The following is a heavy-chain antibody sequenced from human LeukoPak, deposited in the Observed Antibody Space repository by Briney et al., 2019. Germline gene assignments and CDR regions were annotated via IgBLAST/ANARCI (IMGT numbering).Heavy chain of an antibody. CDR1: GGSITSYY. J-gene: IGHJ4*02. CDR3: ARGCVGGGSFDY. Sequence: SETLSLTCTVSGGSITSYYWSWIRQPPGKGLEWIGYVYDSGSTNYNPSLESRVTISLDTSKKQFSLKLSSVTAADTAVYYCARGCVGGGSFDYWGQGTLVTVSS. CDR2: VYDSGST. V-gene: IGHV4-59*12. D-gene: IGHD3-16*01.